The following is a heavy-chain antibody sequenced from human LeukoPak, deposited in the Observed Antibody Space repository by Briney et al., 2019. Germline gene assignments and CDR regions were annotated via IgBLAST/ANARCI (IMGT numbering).Heavy chain of an antibody. CDR3: AKKGGGSRYYYDSSGYSQPVDY. V-gene: IGHV3-9*01. CDR1: GFTFDDYA. CDR2: ISWNSGSI. J-gene: IGHJ4*02. Sequence: GGSLRLSCAASGFTFDDYAMHWVRQAPGKGLEWVSGISWNSGSIGYADSVKGRFTISRDNAKNSLYLQMNSLRAEDTALYYFAKKGGGSRYYYDSSGYSQPVDYWGQGTLVTVSS. D-gene: IGHD3-22*01.